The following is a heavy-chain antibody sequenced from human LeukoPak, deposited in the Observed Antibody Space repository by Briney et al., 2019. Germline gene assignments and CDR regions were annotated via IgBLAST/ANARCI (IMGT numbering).Heavy chain of an antibody. CDR3: ARPNGDHGYFDY. J-gene: IGHJ4*02. CDR1: GYSFTSYW. V-gene: IGHV5-51*01. CDR2: IFPGDSDT. D-gene: IGHD4-17*01. Sequence: GESLKISCKGSGYSFTSYWIGCVSRMPGKDLQWMRIIFPGDSDTSYSPSFQGQVTISADKSISTAYLQWSSLKASDTAMYYCARPNGDHGYFDYWGQGTLVTVSS.